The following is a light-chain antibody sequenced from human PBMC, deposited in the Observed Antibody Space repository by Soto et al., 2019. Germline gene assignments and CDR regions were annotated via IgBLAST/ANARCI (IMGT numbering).Light chain of an antibody. CDR2: TES. J-gene: IGKJ1*01. Sequence: DIQMSQSPSTLSASVGDXVXXTCRASQSISRWLPWHQQQPGKAPTILISTESGLESGVQSRSSGSGSATELTLTISRLQTDDFETYSSQQYNSYSWTFGQGTQVDIK. V-gene: IGKV1-5*03. CDR1: QSISRW. CDR3: QQYNSYSWT.